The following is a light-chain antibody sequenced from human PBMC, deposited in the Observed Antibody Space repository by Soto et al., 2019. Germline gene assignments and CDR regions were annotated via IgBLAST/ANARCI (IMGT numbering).Light chain of an antibody. CDR3: EQYNNWPPMA. V-gene: IGKV3-15*01. J-gene: IGKJ1*01. CDR2: GAS. CDR1: QSVSSN. Sequence: EIVMTQSPATLSVSPGERATLSCRASQSVSSNLAWYQQKPGQAPRLLIYGASTRATGIPARFSGSGSGTYFSLTISSLRSEDFAIYHCEQYNNWPPMAFGQGTKVEIK.